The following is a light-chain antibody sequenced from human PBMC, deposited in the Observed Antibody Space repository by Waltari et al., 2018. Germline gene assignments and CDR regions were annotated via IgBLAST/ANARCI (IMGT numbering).Light chain of an antibody. J-gene: IGKJ3*01. V-gene: IGKV1-39*01. CDR2: AAS. CDR3: QQSHSPPFT. Sequence: DIQMTQSPSSLSASVGDRVTITCRASQSISTFLTWYQQRPGKAPELLIYAASSLQSGVPAGFSGSGSGTDFTLTISSLQPEDFATYYCQQSHSPPFTFGPGTKVDIK. CDR1: QSISTF.